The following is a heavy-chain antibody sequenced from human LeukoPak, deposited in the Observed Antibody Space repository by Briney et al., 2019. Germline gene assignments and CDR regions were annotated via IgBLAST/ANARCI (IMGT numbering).Heavy chain of an antibody. D-gene: IGHD1-1*01. J-gene: IGHJ4*02. CDR1: GFTFSSFW. V-gene: IGHV3-7*01. CDR3: SRITTNGYFEY. CDR2: IRWDDER. Sequence: GGSLRLSCSASGFTFSSFWMGWVRQAPGKGLEWVASIRWDDERHHVDSVTGRFSVSRDNAKNSLYLQMNSLRAEDTDVYFCSRITTNGYFEYWGQGALVTVSS.